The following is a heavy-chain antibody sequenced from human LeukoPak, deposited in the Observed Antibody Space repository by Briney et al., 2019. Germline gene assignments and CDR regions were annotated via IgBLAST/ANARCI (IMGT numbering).Heavy chain of an antibody. Sequence: PGGSLRLSCAASGFTFDNYAMHWVRQAPGKGLEWVSGISWNSGYIGYADSVKGRFSISRDNAKNSLYLQMNSLRAGDTALYYCAKDRRSSWTGGYFDYWGQGTLATVSS. CDR3: AKDRRSSWTGGYFDY. D-gene: IGHD6-13*01. V-gene: IGHV3-9*01. CDR1: GFTFDNYA. CDR2: ISWNSGYI. J-gene: IGHJ4*02.